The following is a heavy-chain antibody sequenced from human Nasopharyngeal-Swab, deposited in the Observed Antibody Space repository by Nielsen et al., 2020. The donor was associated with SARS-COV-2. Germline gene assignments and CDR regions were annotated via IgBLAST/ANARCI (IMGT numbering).Heavy chain of an antibody. CDR3: ARGRGITVTTPSPVFDY. Sequence: SETLSLTCAVYGGSFSGYYWSWICQSPGTGLEWIGEINHSGSINYNLSLKIRVPISVETSKNQFSLKLSSGTAADTAVYYCARGRGITVTTPSPVFDYWGQGTLVTVSS. D-gene: IGHD1-20*01. CDR1: GGSFSGYY. CDR2: INHSGSI. V-gene: IGHV4-34*01. J-gene: IGHJ4*02.